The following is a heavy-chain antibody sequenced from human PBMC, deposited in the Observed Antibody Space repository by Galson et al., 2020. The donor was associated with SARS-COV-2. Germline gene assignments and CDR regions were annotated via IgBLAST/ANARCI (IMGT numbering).Heavy chain of an antibody. J-gene: IGHJ4*02. CDR1: GFSLSTSAMC. CDR3: ARISGYICSCPSFDY. D-gene: IGHD6-13*01. Sequence: SGPTLVIPTQTLTLTCTFSGFSLSTSAMCVSWIRQPPGKALEWLALIDWDDDKYYSTSLKTRLTISKDTSKNQVVLTMTNMDPVDTATYYCARISGYICSCPSFDYWGQGTLVTVSS. V-gene: IGHV2-70*01. CDR2: IDWDDDK.